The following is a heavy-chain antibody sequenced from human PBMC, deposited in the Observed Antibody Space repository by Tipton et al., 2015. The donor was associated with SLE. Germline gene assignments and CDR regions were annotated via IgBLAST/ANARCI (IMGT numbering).Heavy chain of an antibody. CDR3: ARAMVRGEWYFDY. V-gene: IGHV3-53*01. Sequence: AVSGFTVSSNYMSWVRQAPGKGLEWVSVIYSGGSTYYADSVKGRFTISRDNSKNTLYLQMNSLRAEDTAVYYCARAMVRGEWYFDYWGQGTLVTASS. D-gene: IGHD3-10*01. CDR1: GFTVSSNY. J-gene: IGHJ4*02. CDR2: IYSGGST.